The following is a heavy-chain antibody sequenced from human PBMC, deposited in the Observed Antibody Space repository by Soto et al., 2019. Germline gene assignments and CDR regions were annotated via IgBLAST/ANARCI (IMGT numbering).Heavy chain of an antibody. CDR1: GFTFSSYW. D-gene: IGHD6-19*01. J-gene: IGHJ6*02. Sequence: SGGSLRLSCAASGFTFSSYWMSWVRQAPGKGLEWVANIKQDGSEKYYVDSVKGRFTISRDNAKNSLYLQMNSLRAEDTAVYYCAALPEGETSGWYYYYGMDVWGQGTTVTVSS. CDR3: AALPEGETSGWYYYYGMDV. CDR2: IKQDGSEK. V-gene: IGHV3-7*03.